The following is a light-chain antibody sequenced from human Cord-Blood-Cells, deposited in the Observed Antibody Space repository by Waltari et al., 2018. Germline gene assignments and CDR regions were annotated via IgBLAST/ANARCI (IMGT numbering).Light chain of an antibody. CDR1: SSVVGGYNY. CDR2: DVS. J-gene: IGLJ1*01. CDR3: SSYTSSTLCV. V-gene: IGLV2-14*01. Sequence: SALTQPAPVSASPAQPITISCTGTSSVVGGYNYVSWYQQHPGKAPKLMIYDVSNRPSGVSNRFSGSKSGNTASLTISGLQAEDEADYYCSSYTSSTLCVFGTGTKVTVL.